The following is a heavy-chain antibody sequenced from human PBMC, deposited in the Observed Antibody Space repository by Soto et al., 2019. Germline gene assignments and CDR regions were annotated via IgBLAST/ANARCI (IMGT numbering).Heavy chain of an antibody. CDR2: INAGNGNT. Sequence: GASVKVSCKASGYTFTGYYMHWVRQAPGQGLEWMGWINAGNGNTKYSQKFQGRVTITRDTSASTAYMELSSLRSEDTAVYYCARGLNGYLHYFDYWGQGTLVTV. CDR1: GYTFTGYY. D-gene: IGHD5-18*01. CDR3: ARGLNGYLHYFDY. V-gene: IGHV1-3*01. J-gene: IGHJ4*02.